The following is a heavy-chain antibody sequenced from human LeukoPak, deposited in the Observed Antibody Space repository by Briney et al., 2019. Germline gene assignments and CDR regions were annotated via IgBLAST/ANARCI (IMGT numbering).Heavy chain of an antibody. CDR3: ATALSFLEWFYDY. J-gene: IGHJ4*01. CDR2: ISSSGSTI. Sequence: GGSLRLSCAASGFIFRSCEMNWVRQAPGKGLEWVSYISSSGSTIYYADSVKGRFTLSRDNAKNSLYLQMNSLRAEDTAVYYCATALSFLEWFYDYWGQGTLVTVSS. D-gene: IGHD3-3*02. CDR1: GFIFRSCE. V-gene: IGHV3-48*03.